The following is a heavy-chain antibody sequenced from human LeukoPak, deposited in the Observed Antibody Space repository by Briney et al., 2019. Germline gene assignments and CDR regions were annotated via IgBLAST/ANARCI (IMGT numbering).Heavy chain of an antibody. D-gene: IGHD3-9*01. CDR2: IYSGGKT. J-gene: IGHJ4*02. CDR1: GFTVSGNH. V-gene: IGHV3-53*01. CDR3: ARLTGSYYFDY. Sequence: GGSLRLSCAASGFTVSGNHMTWVRQAPGKGLEWVSVIYSGGKTYYADSVKGRLTISRDNSKNTLYLQMNTLRAEDTAVYCCARLTGSYYFDYWGQGTLVTVSS.